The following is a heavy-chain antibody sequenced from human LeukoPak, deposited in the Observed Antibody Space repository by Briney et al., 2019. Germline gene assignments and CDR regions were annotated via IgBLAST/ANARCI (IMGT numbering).Heavy chain of an antibody. CDR3: ASDTYDSSGYYYY. CDR2: ISSSSSYI. Sequence: GGSLRLSCAASEFAFSSYAMSWVRQAPGKGLEWVSSISSSSSYIYYADSVKGRFTISRDNAKNSLYLQMNGLRAEDTAVYYCASDTYDSSGYYYYWGQGTLVTVSS. D-gene: IGHD3-22*01. CDR1: EFAFSSYA. J-gene: IGHJ4*02. V-gene: IGHV3-21*01.